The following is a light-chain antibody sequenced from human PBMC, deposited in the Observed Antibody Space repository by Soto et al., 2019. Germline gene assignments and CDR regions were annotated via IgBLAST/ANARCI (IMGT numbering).Light chain of an antibody. CDR3: QQYFNTPLT. CDR2: WAS. V-gene: IGKV4-1*01. Sequence: DIVMTQSPDSLAVSLGERATINCKSSQNVLNRANNKNYIAWYQQKPGQPTKLLIYWASTRESGVPDRFSGSGSGTDFTLTISSLQAEDVAVYFCQQYFNTPLTFGGGTKVEIK. CDR1: QNVLNRANNKNY. J-gene: IGKJ4*01.